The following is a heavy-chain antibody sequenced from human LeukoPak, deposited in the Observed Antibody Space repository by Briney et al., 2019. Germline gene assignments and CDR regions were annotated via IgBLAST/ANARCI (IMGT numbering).Heavy chain of an antibody. D-gene: IGHD6-19*01. J-gene: IGHJ3*01. V-gene: IGHV3-30*03. Sequence: GGSLRLSCAASGFTFSTYDMHWVRQAPGKGLEWVAAISYDETNKYYADSVKGRFTISRDNSKNTLYLQMNSLRVEDTAVYYCARWGRPMLGSGWYTDAFDVWGQGTMVTVSS. CDR3: ARWGRPMLGSGWYTDAFDV. CDR1: GFTFSTYD. CDR2: ISYDETNK.